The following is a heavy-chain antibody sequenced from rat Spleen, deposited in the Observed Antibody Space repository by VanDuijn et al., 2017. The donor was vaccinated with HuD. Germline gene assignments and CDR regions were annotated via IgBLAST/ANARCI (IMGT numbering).Heavy chain of an antibody. V-gene: IGHV5-25*01. Sequence: EVQLVESDGGLVQPGRSLKLSCAASGFTFSDYYMAWVRQAPTKGLEWVASISPGGAFTFYRDSVKGRFTISRDDAKNTLYLQMDSLRSEDTATYYCAKVLSVSFDYWGQGVMVTVSS. J-gene: IGHJ2*01. D-gene: IGHD3-1*01. CDR1: GFTFSDYY. CDR3: AKVLSVSFDY. CDR2: ISPGGAFT.